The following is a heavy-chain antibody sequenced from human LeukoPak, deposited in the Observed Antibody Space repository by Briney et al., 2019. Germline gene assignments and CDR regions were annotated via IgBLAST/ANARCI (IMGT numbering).Heavy chain of an antibody. J-gene: IGHJ4*02. CDR3: ARGVYIAAAQYGY. Sequence: SETLSLTCTVSGGSISSYYWSWIRQLPGKGLEWIGYIYYSGTTNYNPSLESRVTISVDTSKNQFSLKLSSVTAADTAVYYCARGVYIAAAQYGYWGQGTLVTVSS. D-gene: IGHD6-13*01. CDR2: IYYSGTT. V-gene: IGHV4-59*01. CDR1: GGSISSYY.